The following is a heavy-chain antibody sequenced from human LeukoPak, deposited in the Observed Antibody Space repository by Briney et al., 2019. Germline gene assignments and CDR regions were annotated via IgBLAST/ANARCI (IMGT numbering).Heavy chain of an antibody. Sequence: KPSETLSLTCAVSGGSISSTGYYWAWIRQPPGKGLEWIGTIYYSGSTYHNPSLKSRVTMSVDTSRNQFSLKLSSVDAADTAVYYCAKAGVRYFDSSGLYAFDFWGQGTTVTVSS. CDR2: IYYSGST. CDR3: AKAGVRYFDSSGLYAFDF. J-gene: IGHJ3*01. V-gene: IGHV4-39*01. D-gene: IGHD3-22*01. CDR1: GGSISSTGYY.